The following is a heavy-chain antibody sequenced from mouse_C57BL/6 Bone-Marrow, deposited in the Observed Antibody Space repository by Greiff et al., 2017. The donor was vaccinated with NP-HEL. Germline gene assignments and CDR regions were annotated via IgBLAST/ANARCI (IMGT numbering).Heavy chain of an antibody. CDR3: ARATYYDDDGGMDF. V-gene: IGHV1-26*01. Sequence: EVQLQQSGPELVKPGASVKISCKASGYTFTDYYMNWVKQSHGKGLEWIGDINPNNGGNSYNQKFKGKATLTVDKSSSTAYMQLRSLTSEDAAVYYCARATYYDDDGGMDFWCQGTSVTVSA. D-gene: IGHD2-4*01. CDR1: GYTFTDYY. J-gene: IGHJ4*01. CDR2: INPNNGGN.